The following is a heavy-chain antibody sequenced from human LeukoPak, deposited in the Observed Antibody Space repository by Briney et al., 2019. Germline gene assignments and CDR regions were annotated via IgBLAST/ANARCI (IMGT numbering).Heavy chain of an antibody. CDR2: IYSGGST. V-gene: IGHV3-53*01. Sequence: GGSLRLSCAASGFTVSSNYMSWVRQAPGKGLEWVSIIYSGGSTYYADSVKGRFTISRDNYKNTLYLQLNSLRAEDTAVYYCARLHSLIRAQPDDCWGQGTLVTVSS. CDR3: ARLHSLIRAQPDDC. D-gene: IGHD3-22*01. CDR1: GFTVSSNY. J-gene: IGHJ4*02.